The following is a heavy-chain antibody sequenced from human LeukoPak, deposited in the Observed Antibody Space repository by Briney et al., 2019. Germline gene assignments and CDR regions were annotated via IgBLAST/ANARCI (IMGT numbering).Heavy chain of an antibody. D-gene: IGHD3-22*01. Sequence: SETLSLTCAVSDYSISSGYYWGWIRPPPGKGLEWIGSIYHSGSTYYNPSLKSRVTISVDTSKNQFSLQLTSVTAADTAVYYFARLYYYDSSGYLVWGQGTLVGVSS. J-gene: IGHJ4*02. CDR3: ARLYYYDSSGYLV. CDR1: DYSISSGYY. CDR2: IYHSGST. V-gene: IGHV4-38-2*01.